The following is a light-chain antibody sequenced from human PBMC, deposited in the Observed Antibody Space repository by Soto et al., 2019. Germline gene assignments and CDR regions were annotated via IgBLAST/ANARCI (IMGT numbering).Light chain of an antibody. J-gene: IGLJ2*01. Sequence: SYELTQPPSVSVSPGQTARITCSGDALTKQYAYWYQQKPGQAPVLVIYKDSERPSGIPERFSGSSSGTTVTLTISGVQAEDEADYYCQSAHSSGTYVVFGGGTKLTVL. CDR2: KDS. CDR3: QSAHSSGTYVV. CDR1: ALTKQY. V-gene: IGLV3-25*03.